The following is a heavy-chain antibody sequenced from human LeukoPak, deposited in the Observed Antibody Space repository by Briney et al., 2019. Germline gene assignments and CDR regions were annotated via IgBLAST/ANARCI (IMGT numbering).Heavy chain of an antibody. CDR1: GGSISSYY. V-gene: IGHV4-59*01. Sequence: SETLSLTCTVSGGSISSYYWRWIRRPPGRGLEWIGDMLYSGITNYNPSLKSRVTISVDSSKNQFSLKLNSVTAADTAVYYCARGGGYCSDGSCYSDDYWGQGTLVTVSS. CDR2: MLYSGIT. D-gene: IGHD2-15*01. J-gene: IGHJ4*02. CDR3: ARGGGYCSDGSCYSDDY.